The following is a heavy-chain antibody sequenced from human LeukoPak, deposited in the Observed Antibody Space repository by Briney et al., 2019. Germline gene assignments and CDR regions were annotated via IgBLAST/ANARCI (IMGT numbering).Heavy chain of an antibody. CDR2: IWYDGSNK. CDR1: GFTFSGSA. V-gene: IGHV3-33*06. Sequence: GGSLRLSCAASGFTFSGSAMHWVRQAPGKGLEWVTVIWYDGSNKYYADSVKGRFTISRDNSKNTLYLQMNSLRAEDTAVYYCAKEGPHSGSYPDAFDIWGQGTMVTVSS. CDR3: AKEGPHSGSYPDAFDI. J-gene: IGHJ3*02. D-gene: IGHD1-26*01.